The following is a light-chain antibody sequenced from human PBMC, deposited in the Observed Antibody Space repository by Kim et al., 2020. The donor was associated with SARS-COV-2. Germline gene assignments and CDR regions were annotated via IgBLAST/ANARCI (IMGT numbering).Light chain of an antibody. CDR3: QQYYSLPLT. J-gene: IGKJ4*01. CDR1: QSVLCSDNKKNY. V-gene: IGKV4-1*01. CDR2: WGS. Sequence: ATLNGKATQSVLCSDNKKNYLGWYQQKPGQPPKLLIYWGSTRESGVPDRCSGSGSGTDFTLTISSLQAEDVAVYYCQQYYSLPLTFCGGTKVDIK.